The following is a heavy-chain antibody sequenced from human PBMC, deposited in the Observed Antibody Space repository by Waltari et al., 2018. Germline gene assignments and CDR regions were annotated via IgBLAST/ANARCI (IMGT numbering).Heavy chain of an antibody. J-gene: IGHJ4*02. V-gene: IGHV3-30*01. CDR2: ISFDGNNI. Sequence: QVQLVESGGGVVQPGKSLTLSCEVSGISVSSYAMHWVRQAPGKGLEWVAVISFDGNNIYLEDSVKGRFTINRDNSKNTLSLQMNSLTPEDTAIYYCARDGHSYFYGSWSDYWGQGTLVTVSS. D-gene: IGHD3-10*01. CDR3: ARDGHSYFYGSWSDY. CDR1: GISVSSYA.